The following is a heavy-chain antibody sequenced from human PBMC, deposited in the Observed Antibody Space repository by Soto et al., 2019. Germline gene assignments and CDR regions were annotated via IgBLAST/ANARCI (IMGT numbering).Heavy chain of an antibody. CDR2: INHSGST. CDR1: GGSFSGYY. J-gene: IGHJ5*02. CDR3: AREGFYFVVVPASRGSYNWCDP. V-gene: IGHV4-34*01. D-gene: IGHD2-2*01. Sequence: QVHLQQWGAGLLKPSETLSLTCAVYGGSFSGYYWSWIRQPPGKGLEWIGEINHSGSTSYNPSLKSRVIISVDTSKNEFSLKLSSVTAADTAVYYCAREGFYFVVVPASRGSYNWCDPWGQGTLVTVSS.